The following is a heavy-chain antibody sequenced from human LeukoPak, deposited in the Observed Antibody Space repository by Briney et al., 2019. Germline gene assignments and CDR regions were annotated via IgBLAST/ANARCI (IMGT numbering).Heavy chain of an antibody. D-gene: IGHD1-26*01. CDR2: IWYDGSNK. Sequence: PGGSLRLSCAASGFTFSSYGMHWVRQAPGKGLEWVAVIWYDGSNKYYADSVKGRFTISRDNSKNTLYLQMNSLRPEDTAVYHCARAGGWELPDYFDYWGQGTLVTVSS. J-gene: IGHJ4*02. CDR3: ARAGGWELPDYFDY. V-gene: IGHV3-33*01. CDR1: GFTFSSYG.